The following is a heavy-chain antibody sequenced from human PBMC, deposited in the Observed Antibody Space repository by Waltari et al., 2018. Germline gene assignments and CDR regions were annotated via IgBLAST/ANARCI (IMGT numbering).Heavy chain of an antibody. Sequence: QVQLVESGGGVVQPGRSLRLSCAASGFTFSSYGLHWVRQAPGKGLEWVAVIWYDGNNKYYAGSVKGRFTISRDNSKNTLYLQMNSLRAEDTAVYYCARETSHYYYFDYWGQGTLVTVSS. CDR2: IWYDGNNK. D-gene: IGHD2-21*01. CDR3: ARETSHYYYFDY. CDR1: GFTFSSYG. V-gene: IGHV3-33*01. J-gene: IGHJ4*02.